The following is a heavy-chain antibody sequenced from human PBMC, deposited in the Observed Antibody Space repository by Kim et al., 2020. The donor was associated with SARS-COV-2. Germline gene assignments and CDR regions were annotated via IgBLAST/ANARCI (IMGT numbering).Heavy chain of an antibody. CDR1: GVFVTSPHYY. CDR2: IYFSGSS. D-gene: IGHD3-10*01. CDR3: ARGTWFGALWSMVV. V-gene: IGHV4-39*07. Sequence: SETLSLTCSVSGVFVTSPHYYWAWIRQSPGKGLEWVGGIYFSGSSYYPPSLRSRVSMSLDTSKNQFSLNLNSVTAADTAVYYCARGTWFGALWSMVVWG. J-gene: IGHJ6*01.